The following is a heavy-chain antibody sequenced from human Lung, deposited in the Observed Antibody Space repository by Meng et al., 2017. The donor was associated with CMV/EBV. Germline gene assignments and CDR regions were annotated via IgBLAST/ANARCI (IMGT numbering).Heavy chain of an antibody. CDR1: GFTFSSYE. D-gene: IGHD3-22*01. Sequence: GSLRLXCAASGFTFSSYEMNWIRQAPGKGLEWIGEINHSGSTNYNPSLKSRVTISVDTSKNQFSLKLSSVTAADTAVYYCATLRAYDSSGYEGSHWFDPWGQGTLVTVSS. CDR2: INHSGST. CDR3: ATLRAYDSSGYEGSHWFDP. J-gene: IGHJ5*02. V-gene: IGHV4-34*08.